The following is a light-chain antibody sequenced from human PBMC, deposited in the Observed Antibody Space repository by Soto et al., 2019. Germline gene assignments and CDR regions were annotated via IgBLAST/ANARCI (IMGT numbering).Light chain of an antibody. CDR3: RLPTRFPLT. Sequence: IRVTQTGSAFSATTSNRGTITCRASQGIRTWLAWYQKKPGKAPKLLFYAASTLQSGVPSRFIGSGSGPDSTLTIGSLQPEDSAIYSSRLPTRFPLTFPGGTKVDI. V-gene: IGKV1-12*01. CDR2: AAS. J-gene: IGKJ4*01. CDR1: QGIRTW.